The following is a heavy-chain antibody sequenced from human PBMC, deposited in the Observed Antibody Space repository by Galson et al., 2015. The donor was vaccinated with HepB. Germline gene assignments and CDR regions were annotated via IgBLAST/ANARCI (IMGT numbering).Heavy chain of an antibody. CDR2: ISSSSSYI. CDR1: GFTFSSYS. J-gene: IGHJ4*02. Sequence: SLRLSCAASGFTFSSYSMNWVRQAPGKGLEWVSSISSSSSYIYYADSVKGRFTISRDNAKNSLYLQMNSLRAEDTAVYYCARGYIPLDSAYFDYWGQGTLVTISS. CDR3: ARGYIPLDSAYFDY. V-gene: IGHV3-21*01. D-gene: IGHD2-2*02.